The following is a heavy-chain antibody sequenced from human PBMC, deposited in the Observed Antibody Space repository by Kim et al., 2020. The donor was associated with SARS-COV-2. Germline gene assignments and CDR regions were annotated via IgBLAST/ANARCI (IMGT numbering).Heavy chain of an antibody. CDR3: VRYSGWYYFDY. D-gene: IGHD5-12*01. CDR2: YS. Sequence: YSDYAVSVKSRITINPDTSKNQFSLQSTSVTPEDTALYYCVRYSGWYYFDYWGQGTLVIVSS. V-gene: IGHV6-1*01. J-gene: IGHJ4*02.